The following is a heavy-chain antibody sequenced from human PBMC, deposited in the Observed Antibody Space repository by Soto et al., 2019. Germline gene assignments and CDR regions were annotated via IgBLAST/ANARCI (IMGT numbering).Heavy chain of an antibody. CDR1: GGTFSSYT. CDR3: AREGPAAGSYYYYGMDV. V-gene: IGHV1-69*08. Sequence: QVQLVQSGAEVKKPGSSVKVSCKASGGTFSSYTISWVRQAPGQGLEWMGMIIPILGIANYAQKFQGRVTITADKSTSTAYMELSSLRSEDTAVYYCAREGPAAGSYYYYGMDVWGQGTTVTVS. D-gene: IGHD2-2*01. J-gene: IGHJ6*02. CDR2: IIPILGIA.